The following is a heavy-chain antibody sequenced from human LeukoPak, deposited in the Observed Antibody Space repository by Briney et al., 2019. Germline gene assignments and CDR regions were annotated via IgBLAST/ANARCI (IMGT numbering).Heavy chain of an antibody. CDR2: IKQDGSEK. J-gene: IGHJ4*02. CDR3: ARVGVLEGAAAAFDY. V-gene: IGHV3-7*02. Sequence: GGSLRLSCAASGFTFSTYWMSWVRQAPGKGLEWVANIKQDGSEKYYVDSVKGRFTISRDNAKNTLYLQMNSLRAEDTAVYYCARVGVLEGAAAAFDYWGRGILVTVSS. D-gene: IGHD6-13*01. CDR1: GFTFSTYW.